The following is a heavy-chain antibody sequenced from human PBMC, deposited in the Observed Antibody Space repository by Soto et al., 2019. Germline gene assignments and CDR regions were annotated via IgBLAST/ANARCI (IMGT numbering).Heavy chain of an antibody. Sequence: GGSLRLSCAASGFTFGSYAMIWVRQAPGKGLEWVSSMNGGGGSTYYAESVQGRFTISRDNSKNTLYLQMNGLRVEDTAVYYCAKKSEIAVPRYYFDLWGQGTLVTVSS. CDR3: AKKSEIAVPRYYFDL. D-gene: IGHD2-21*01. CDR1: GFTFGSYA. CDR2: MNGGGGST. J-gene: IGHJ4*02. V-gene: IGHV3-23*01.